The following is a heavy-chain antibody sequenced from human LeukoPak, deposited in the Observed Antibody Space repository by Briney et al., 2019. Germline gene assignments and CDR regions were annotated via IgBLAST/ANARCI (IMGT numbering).Heavy chain of an antibody. J-gene: IGHJ3*02. Sequence: GESLKISCKGSGYSFTSYWIGWVRQMPGKGLEWMGIIYPGDSDTRYSPSFQGQVTISADKSISTAYLQWSSLKASYTAMYYCARREEMATMGDAFDIGGQGTRATVSS. V-gene: IGHV5-51*01. CDR3: ARREEMATMGDAFDI. CDR1: GYSFTSYW. CDR2: IYPGDSDT. D-gene: IGHD5-24*01.